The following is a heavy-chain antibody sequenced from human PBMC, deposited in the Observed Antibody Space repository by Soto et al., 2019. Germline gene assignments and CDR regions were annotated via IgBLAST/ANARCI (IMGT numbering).Heavy chain of an antibody. J-gene: IGHJ5*02. CDR2: INQDGSEK. D-gene: IGHD3-16*01. CDR3: TRDRGWFGP. V-gene: IGHV3-7*01. Sequence: EVQLVESGGGLVQPGGSLRLSCVASGFTFSNYWMSWVRQAPGKGLEWVANINQDGSEKYYVDSVKGRFTISRDNAKNSLYLQMNSLRDEDTAVYYCTRDRGWFGPCGQGTLVTVSS. CDR1: GFTFSNYW.